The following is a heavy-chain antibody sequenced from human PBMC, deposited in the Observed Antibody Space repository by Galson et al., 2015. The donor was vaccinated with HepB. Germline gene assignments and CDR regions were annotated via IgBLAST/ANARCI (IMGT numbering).Heavy chain of an antibody. J-gene: IGHJ3*02. CDR2: IDWDDDK. Sequence: PALVKPTQTLTLTCTFSGFSLSTSGMCVSWIRQPPGKALEWLALIDWDDDKYYSTSLKTRLTISKYTSKNQVVLTMTNMDPVDTATYYCARIQYYYDSSGSAFDIWGQGTMVTVSS. D-gene: IGHD3-22*01. CDR1: GFSLSTSGMC. V-gene: IGHV2-70*01. CDR3: ARIQYYYDSSGSAFDI.